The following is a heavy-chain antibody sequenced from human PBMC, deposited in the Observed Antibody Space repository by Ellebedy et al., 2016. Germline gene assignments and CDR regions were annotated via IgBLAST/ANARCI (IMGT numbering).Heavy chain of an antibody. CDR1: GFTLSDHY. Sequence: GESLKISCAASGFTLSDHYMDWVRQAPGKGLEWVGRSKNKINSYTTEYAASVQSRFTISRDDSRKSVDLQMNSLKTEDTAVYYCALHWGVGGRGRNWGQGTLVTVSS. J-gene: IGHJ4*02. V-gene: IGHV3-72*01. D-gene: IGHD2-15*01. CDR3: ALHWGVGGRGRN. CDR2: SKNKINSYTT.